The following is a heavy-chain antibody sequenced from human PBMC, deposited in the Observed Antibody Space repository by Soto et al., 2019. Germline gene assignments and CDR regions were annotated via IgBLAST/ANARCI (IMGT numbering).Heavy chain of an antibody. CDR2: IYYGGST. V-gene: IGHV4-30-4*01. CDR1: GGSISSGDYY. CDR3: AATMIVVVTKTYGMDV. J-gene: IGHJ6*02. Sequence: SETLSLTCTVSGGSISSGDYYWSWIRQPPGKGLEWIGYIYYGGSTYYNPSLKSRVTISVDTSKNQFSLKLSSVTAADTAVYYCAATMIVVVTKTYGMDVWGQGTTVTVSS. D-gene: IGHD3-22*01.